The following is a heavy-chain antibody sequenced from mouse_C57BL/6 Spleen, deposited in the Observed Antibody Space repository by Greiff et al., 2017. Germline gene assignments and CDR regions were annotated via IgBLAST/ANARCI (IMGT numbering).Heavy chain of an antibody. D-gene: IGHD1-1*01. V-gene: IGHV1-15*01. CDR2: IDPETGGT. CDR1: GYTFTDYE. J-gene: IGHJ2*01. Sequence: QVQLQQSGAELVRPGASVTLSCKASGYTFTDYEMHWVKQTPVHGLEWIGAIDPETGGTAYNQKFKGKATLTADKSSSTAYMELRSLTSEDSAVYDCTHCYGPFWGPGTTRTGSS. CDR3: THCYGPF.